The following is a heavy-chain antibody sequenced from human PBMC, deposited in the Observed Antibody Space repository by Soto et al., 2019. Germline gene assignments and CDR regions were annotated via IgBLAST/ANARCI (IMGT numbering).Heavy chain of an antibody. V-gene: IGHV3-23*01. D-gene: IGHD6-13*01. CDR3: ARLAAAGTFDI. J-gene: IGHJ3*02. CDR2: IIDSGGST. Sequence: PGGSLRLSCAASGFTFSSCAMGWVRQAPGKGLEWVSDIIDSGGSTYYADSVKGRFTISRDNAKNSLYLQMNSLRDEDTAVYYCARLAAAGTFDIWGQGTMVTVSS. CDR1: GFTFSSCA.